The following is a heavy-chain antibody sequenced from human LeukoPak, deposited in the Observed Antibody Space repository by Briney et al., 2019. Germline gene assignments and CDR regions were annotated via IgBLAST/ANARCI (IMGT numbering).Heavy chain of an antibody. D-gene: IGHD3-22*01. CDR3: ATYYYDSSGYYFDY. V-gene: IGHV1-2*02. CDR2: INPKSGGT. Sequence: ASVTVSFKASGYTFTDYHMHWVRQAPGQGLEWMGWINPKSGGTNSAQKFQGRVTMTRDTSISTAYMEVSRLRSDDTAVYYCATYYYDSSGYYFDYWGQGTLVTVSS. CDR1: GYTFTDYH. J-gene: IGHJ4*02.